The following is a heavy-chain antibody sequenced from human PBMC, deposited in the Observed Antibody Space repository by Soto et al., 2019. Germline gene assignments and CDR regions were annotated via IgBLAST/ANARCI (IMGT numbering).Heavy chain of an antibody. V-gene: IGHV4-31*02. CDR3: ARDYRRGDLWLDHGNWFSP. J-gene: IGHJ5*02. Sequence: SETLSLTCTVSGCSISSGGYYWSWIRHHPGKGLEWIGYIYYSGSTYYNPSLKSRVTISVDTSKNQFSLKLSSVTAADTAVYYCARDYRRGDLWLDHGNWFSPWGQGTLVTVDS. CDR1: GCSISSGGYY. D-gene: IGHD3-16*01. CDR2: IYYSGST.